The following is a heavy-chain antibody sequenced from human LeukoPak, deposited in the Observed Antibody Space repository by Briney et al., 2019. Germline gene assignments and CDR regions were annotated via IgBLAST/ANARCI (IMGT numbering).Heavy chain of an antibody. CDR3: ARFRAFDI. Sequence: SETLSLTCTVSGGSISSYYWSWIRQPPGKGLEWIGYIRYSGSTNYNPSLKSRVTISVDTAKNQFSLKLSSVTAADTAVYYCARFRAFDIWGQGTIVTVSS. CDR1: GGSISSYY. J-gene: IGHJ3*02. CDR2: IRYSGST. V-gene: IGHV4-59*01.